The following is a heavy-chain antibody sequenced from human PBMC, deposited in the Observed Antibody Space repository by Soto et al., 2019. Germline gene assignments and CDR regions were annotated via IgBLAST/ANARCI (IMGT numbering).Heavy chain of an antibody. D-gene: IGHD5-18*01. CDR2: IYYSGST. V-gene: IGHV4-31*03. CDR1: GRSISRGGYY. Sequence: KPPETLSLTCTLSGRSISRGGYYWSWIRQHPGKGLEWIGYIYYSGSTYYNPSLKSRVTIAVDTSKNQFSLKLSSVTAADTAVYYCAVDTAMGNYYYYGMDVWGQGTTVTVSS. CDR3: AVDTAMGNYYYYGMDV. J-gene: IGHJ6*02.